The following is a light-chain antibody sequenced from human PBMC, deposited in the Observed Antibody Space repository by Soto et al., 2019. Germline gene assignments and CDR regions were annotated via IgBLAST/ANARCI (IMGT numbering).Light chain of an antibody. V-gene: IGKV1-39*01. J-gene: IGKJ2*02. CDR3: QPSHSAPRT. CDR2: DAS. Sequence: DIQMTQSPYSLSASVGDRVTITCRASQSISRYLNWYQQKAGKAPQLLIYDASSFYSGVPSRFSGSGSGTEFTLPVSSLQHEDFATYYCQPSHSAPRTFGQGNKVESK. CDR1: QSISRY.